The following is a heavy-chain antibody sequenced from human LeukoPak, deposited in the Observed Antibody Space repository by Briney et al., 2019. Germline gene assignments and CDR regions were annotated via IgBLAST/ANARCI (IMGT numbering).Heavy chain of an antibody. CDR1: GFTFSSYS. CDR2: ISSSSSYI. D-gene: IGHD5-12*01. J-gene: IGHJ4*02. Sequence: GGSLRLSCAASGFTFSSYSMYWVRQAPGKGLEWVSSISSSSSYIYYADSVKGRFTISRDNAKNSLYLQMNSLRAEGTAVYYCARDDVLVGYSGQATDYWGQGTLVTVSS. V-gene: IGHV3-21*01. CDR3: ARDDVLVGYSGQATDY.